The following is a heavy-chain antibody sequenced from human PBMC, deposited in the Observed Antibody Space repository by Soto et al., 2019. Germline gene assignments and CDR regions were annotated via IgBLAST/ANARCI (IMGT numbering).Heavy chain of an antibody. Sequence: QVQLVESGGGVVQPGRSLRLSCAASEFSFNSYGMHWVRQAPGKGLEWVAVIWYDGSNKYYADSVKGRFTISRDNSKNTLYLQMNSLRAEDTAVYYCAKDIHEYSGTVDIWGQGTMVTVSS. J-gene: IGHJ3*02. CDR2: IWYDGSNK. CDR3: AKDIHEYSGTVDI. D-gene: IGHD1-26*01. CDR1: EFSFNSYG. V-gene: IGHV3-33*06.